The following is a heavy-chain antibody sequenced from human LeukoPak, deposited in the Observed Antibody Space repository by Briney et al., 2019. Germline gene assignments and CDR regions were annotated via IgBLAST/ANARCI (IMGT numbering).Heavy chain of an antibody. CDR2: IIPIFGTA. CDR3: ARTLYYYDSSGYYYIYYYYYMDV. Sequence: SVTVSCKASGGTFSSYAISWVRQAPGQGLEWMGGIIPIFGTANYAQKFQGRVTITTDESTSTAYMELSSLRSEDTAVYYCARTLYYYDSSGYYYIYYYYYMDVWGKGTTVTVSS. CDR1: GGTFSSYA. D-gene: IGHD3-22*01. J-gene: IGHJ6*03. V-gene: IGHV1-69*05.